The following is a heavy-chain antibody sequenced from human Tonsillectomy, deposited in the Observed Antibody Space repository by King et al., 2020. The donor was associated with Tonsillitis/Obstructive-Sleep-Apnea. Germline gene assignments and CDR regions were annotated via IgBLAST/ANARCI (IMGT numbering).Heavy chain of an antibody. CDR3: ARTSYYDFWSGYYISRNWFDP. J-gene: IGHJ5*02. D-gene: IGHD3-3*01. CDR2: IYYSGST. CDR1: GGSISSYY. Sequence: VQLQESGPGLVKPSETLSLTCTVSGGSISSYYWSWIRQPPGKGLEWIGYIYYSGSTNYNPSLKSRVTISVDTSKNQFSLKLSSLTAADTAVYYCARTSYYDFWSGYYISRNWFDPWGQGTLVTVSS. V-gene: IGHV4-59*01.